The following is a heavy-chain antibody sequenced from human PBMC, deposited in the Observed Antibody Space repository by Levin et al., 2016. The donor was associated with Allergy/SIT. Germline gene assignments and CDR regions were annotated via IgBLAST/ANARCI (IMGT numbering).Heavy chain of an antibody. D-gene: IGHD4-23*01. CDR1: GGTFSSHV. Sequence: SVKVSCKASGGTFSSHVISWVRQAPGQGLEWMGRIIPFLSVADYAQKFQGRVTITADKSTSTAFMELSSLRSEDTAMYYCARVTDYGGNWFYWGQGTLVTVSS. J-gene: IGHJ4*02. CDR3: ARVTDYGGNWFY. CDR2: IIPFLSVA. V-gene: IGHV1-69*04.